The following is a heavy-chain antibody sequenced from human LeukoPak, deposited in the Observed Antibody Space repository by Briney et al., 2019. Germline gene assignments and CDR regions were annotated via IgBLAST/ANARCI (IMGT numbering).Heavy chain of an antibody. Sequence: SETLSLTCTVSGGSISSYYWSWIRQPPGKGLEWIGSIYYSGSTYYNPSLKSRVTISVDTSKNQFSLKLSSVTAADTAVYYCARGAYYYDSSATWYFDYWGQGTLVTVS. CDR1: GGSISSYY. J-gene: IGHJ4*02. V-gene: IGHV4-59*12. D-gene: IGHD3-22*01. CDR3: ARGAYYYDSSATWYFDY. CDR2: IYYSGST.